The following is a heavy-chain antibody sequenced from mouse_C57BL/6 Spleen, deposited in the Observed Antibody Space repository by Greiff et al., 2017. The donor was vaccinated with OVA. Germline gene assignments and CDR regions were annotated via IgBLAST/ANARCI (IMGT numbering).Heavy chain of an antibody. V-gene: IGHV1-55*01. J-gene: IGHJ4*01. CDR1: GYTFTSYW. Sequence: VQLQQPGAELVKPGASVKMSCKASGYTFTSYWITWVKQRPGQGLEWIGDIYPGSGSTNYNEKFKSKATLTVDTSSSTAYMQLSSLTSEDSAVYYCARCYYGSSYYAMDYWGQGTSVTVSS. CDR2: IYPGSGST. D-gene: IGHD1-1*01. CDR3: ARCYYGSSYYAMDY.